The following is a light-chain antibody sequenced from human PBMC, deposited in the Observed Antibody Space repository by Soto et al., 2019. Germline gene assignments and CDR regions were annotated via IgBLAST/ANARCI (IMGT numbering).Light chain of an antibody. Sequence: DIVLTQSPGTLSLSPGERATLSCRASQSVSSNYVAWHQQKPGQGPRLLIYGTSNRATGIPDRFSGSGSGTDFTLTISRLEPEDFAVYYCQQYGRSPWTFXQGTKVDIK. V-gene: IGKV3-20*01. J-gene: IGKJ1*01. CDR3: QQYGRSPWT. CDR1: QSVSSNY. CDR2: GTS.